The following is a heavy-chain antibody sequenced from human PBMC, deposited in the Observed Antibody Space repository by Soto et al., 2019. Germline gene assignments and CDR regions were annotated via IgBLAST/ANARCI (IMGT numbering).Heavy chain of an antibody. CDR1: GGTFISYA. CDR2: IIPIFGTA. V-gene: IGHV1-69*13. CDR3: ARAHIVVVTATRRDAFDI. D-gene: IGHD2-21*02. Sequence: PSVKVSCKASGGTFISYAISWVRQAPGQGLEWMGGIIPIFGTANYAQKFQGRVTITADESTSTAYMELSSLRSEDTAVYYCARAHIVVVTATRRDAFDIWGQGTMVTVSS. J-gene: IGHJ3*02.